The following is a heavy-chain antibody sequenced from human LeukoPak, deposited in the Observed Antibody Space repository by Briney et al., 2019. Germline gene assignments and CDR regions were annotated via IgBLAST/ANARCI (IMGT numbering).Heavy chain of an antibody. J-gene: IGHJ3*01. CDR3: AREWAVATPAFDL. Sequence: GGSLRLSCAASRFTFDDYGMSWVRQAPGKGLEWVSHINWNGGRTAYADSVKGRFTISRDNAKNFLYLQMNILRAEDTALYYCAREWAVATPAFDLWGQGTMVTVSS. D-gene: IGHD5-12*01. CDR2: INWNGGRT. V-gene: IGHV3-20*04. CDR1: RFTFDDYG.